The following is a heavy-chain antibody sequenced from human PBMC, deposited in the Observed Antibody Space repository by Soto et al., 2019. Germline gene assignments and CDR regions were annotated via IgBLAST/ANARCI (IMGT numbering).Heavy chain of an antibody. Sequence: QLQLQESGPGLVKPSETLSLTCTVSDGSISRSAFYWGWIRQPPGKGLEWIGSVHYTGSTYYNPSLKGRVTISGDLSKNPPSLKGSSVTAADTAVNYCAGNLYSGDSRCYYGHWGPGGPVTVSS. V-gene: IGHV4-39*01. CDR3: AGNLYSGDSRCYYGH. CDR1: DGSISRSAFY. J-gene: IGHJ4*02. D-gene: IGHD1-26*01. CDR2: VHYTGST.